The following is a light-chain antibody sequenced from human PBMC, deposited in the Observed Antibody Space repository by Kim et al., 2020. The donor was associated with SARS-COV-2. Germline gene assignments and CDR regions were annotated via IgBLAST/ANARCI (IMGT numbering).Light chain of an antibody. CDR2: KNT. V-gene: IGLV3-25*03. CDR1: ALPNQY. CDR3: QSPDSSDTWV. Sequence: SYELTQPPSVSVSPGQTARITCSGDALPNQYVYWYQQRPGRAPVLIIYKNTERPSGVPERISGSSSGTTATLTISGVQAEDESDYYCQSPDSSDTWVFGGGTQLTVL. J-gene: IGLJ3*02.